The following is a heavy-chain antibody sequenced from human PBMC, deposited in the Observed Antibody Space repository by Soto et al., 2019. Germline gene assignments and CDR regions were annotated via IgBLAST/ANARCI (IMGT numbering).Heavy chain of an antibody. CDR2: MNPNSGNT. CDR3: ASVTTAYGMDV. D-gene: IGHD4-4*01. CDR1: GYTFTSYD. Sequence: ASVKVSCKASGYTFTSYDINWVRQATGQGLEWMGWMNPNSGNTGYAQKFQGRVTMTRNTPISTAYMELSSLGSEDTAVYYCASVTTAYGMDVWGQGTTVPVSS. V-gene: IGHV1-8*01. J-gene: IGHJ6*02.